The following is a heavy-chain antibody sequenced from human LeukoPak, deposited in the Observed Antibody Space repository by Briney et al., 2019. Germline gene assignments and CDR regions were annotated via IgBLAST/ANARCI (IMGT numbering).Heavy chain of an antibody. Sequence: PSETLSLTCAVYGGSFSGYYWSWIRQPPGKGLEWIGEINHSGSTNYNPSLKSRVTISVDTSKSQFSLKLSSVTAADTAVYYCACIAVAGTDYWGQGTLVTVSS. CDR2: INHSGST. CDR1: GGSFSGYY. D-gene: IGHD6-19*01. J-gene: IGHJ4*02. CDR3: ACIAVAGTDY. V-gene: IGHV4-34*01.